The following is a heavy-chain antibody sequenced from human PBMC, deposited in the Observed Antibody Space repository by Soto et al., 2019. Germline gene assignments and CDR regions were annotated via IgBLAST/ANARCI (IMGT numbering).Heavy chain of an antibody. V-gene: IGHV4-59*01. CDR1: GDSFRSGY. CDR3: VRGLLAVKLDN. Sequence: QVKLQESGPELLKPSETLSLTCTVSGDSFRSGYWSWIRQSPRKGLEWIGNMYHCGSTNYNPSLNSRVTISVDTSKNQFSLRLSSVTAADTAVYYCVRGLLAVKLDNWGQGTLVSVSS. D-gene: IGHD2-8*02. J-gene: IGHJ4*02. CDR2: MYHCGST.